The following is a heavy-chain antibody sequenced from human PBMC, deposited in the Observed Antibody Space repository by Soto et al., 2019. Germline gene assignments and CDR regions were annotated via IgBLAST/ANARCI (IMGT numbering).Heavy chain of an antibody. CDR1: GFTFSSYA. V-gene: IGHV3-30*18. CDR3: GKGKRFSHFHGVNV. J-gene: IGHJ6*02. Sequence: QAQLVESGGGVVQPGTSLRLSCTASGFTFSSYAMHWVRQAPGKGLEWVAVISFDENTIYYVDSVKGRFNISRDNSQNTLFLQMNILGTEDTAVYYCGKGKRFSHFHGVNVGGQGTTVIVSS. CDR2: ISFDENTI. D-gene: IGHD3-3*01.